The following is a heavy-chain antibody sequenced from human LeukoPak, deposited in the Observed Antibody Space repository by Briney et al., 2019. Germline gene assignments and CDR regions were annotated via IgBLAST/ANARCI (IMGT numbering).Heavy chain of an antibody. CDR2: IYYVGST. Sequence: SETLSLTXTVSGGSICSSSYYWGWIRQPPGKGLEWIGSIYYVGSTFYNPSLKSRVTISVDTSKNQFSLRLSSVTAADTAIYYCARHVRATAVIDYWGQGTLVTVSS. CDR3: ARHVRATAVIDY. CDR1: GGSICSSSYY. D-gene: IGHD6-13*01. V-gene: IGHV4-39*01. J-gene: IGHJ4*02.